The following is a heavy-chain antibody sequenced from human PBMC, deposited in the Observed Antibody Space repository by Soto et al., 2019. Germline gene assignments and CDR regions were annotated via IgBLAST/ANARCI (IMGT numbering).Heavy chain of an antibody. CDR2: ISYDGSTN. Sequence: PGGSLRLACAASGVRFSGFPIHWVRQCPGKGLEWVAVISYDGSTNYYADSVKGRFTISRDNSKNTLHLQMNSLRDDDTAVYYCARDREYSDPPGYLDYWGQGALVTLFS. CDR3: ARDREYSDPPGYLDY. J-gene: IGHJ4*02. CDR1: GVRFSGFP. V-gene: IGHV3-30*04. D-gene: IGHD2-15*01.